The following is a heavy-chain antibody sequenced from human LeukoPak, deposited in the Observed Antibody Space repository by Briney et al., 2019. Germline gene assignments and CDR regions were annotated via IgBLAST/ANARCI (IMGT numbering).Heavy chain of an antibody. CDR3: AREGQWLPSDDAFDI. J-gene: IGHJ3*02. Sequence: SETLSLTCTVSGGSSSSSSYYWGWIRQPPGKGLEWIGSIYYSGSTYYNPSLKSRVTISVDTSKNQFSLKLSSVTAADTAVYYCAREGQWLPSDDAFDIWGQGTMVTVSS. D-gene: IGHD6-19*01. CDR2: IYYSGST. CDR1: GGSSSSSSYY. V-gene: IGHV4-39*07.